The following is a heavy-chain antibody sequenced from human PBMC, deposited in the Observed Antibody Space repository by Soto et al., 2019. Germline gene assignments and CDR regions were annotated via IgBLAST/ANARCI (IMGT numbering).Heavy chain of an antibody. D-gene: IGHD1-26*01. CDR1: GYTFSNYG. V-gene: IGHV1-18*01. CDR3: ARGGMGKSYWTLDS. Sequence: ASVKVSCKASGYTFSNYGVNWVRQAPGQGLEWLGYIMAYNNNPHYAQKFVGTVTMTADTSTSTAFLELRSLTSDDTAVYYCARGGMGKSYWTLDSWGQGAQVTVSS. J-gene: IGHJ4*02. CDR2: IMAYNNNP.